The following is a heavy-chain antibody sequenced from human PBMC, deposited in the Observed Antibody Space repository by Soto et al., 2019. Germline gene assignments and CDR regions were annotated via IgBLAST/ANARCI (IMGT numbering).Heavy chain of an antibody. CDR3: AREKAQWLVRYFDL. D-gene: IGHD6-19*01. CDR1: GFTFSSYW. V-gene: IGHV3-74*01. J-gene: IGHJ2*01. CDR2: INSDGSST. Sequence: EVQLVESGGGLVQPGGSLRLSCAASGFTFSSYWMHWVRQAPGKGLVWVSRINSDGSSTSYADSVKGRFTISRDNAKNTLYLQMNRLRAEDTAVYYCAREKAQWLVRYFDLWGRGTLVTVSS.